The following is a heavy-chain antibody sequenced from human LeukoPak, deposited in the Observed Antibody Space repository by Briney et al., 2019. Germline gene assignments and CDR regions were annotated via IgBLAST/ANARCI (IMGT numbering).Heavy chain of an antibody. Sequence: ASVKVSCKASGYTFTSYGISWVRQAPGQRLEWMGWISAYNGNTNYAQKLQGRVTMTTDTSTSTAYMELRSLRSDDTAVYYCARARVNYYDSSGGDYMDVWGKGTTVTVSS. CDR2: ISAYNGNT. D-gene: IGHD3-22*01. J-gene: IGHJ6*03. CDR1: GYTFTSYG. V-gene: IGHV1-18*01. CDR3: ARARVNYYDSSGGDYMDV.